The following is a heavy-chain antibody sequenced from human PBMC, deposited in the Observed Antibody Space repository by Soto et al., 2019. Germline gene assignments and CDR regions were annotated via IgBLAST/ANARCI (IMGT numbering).Heavy chain of an antibody. J-gene: IGHJ4*02. CDR3: ARQRTSVVTQAYFDT. V-gene: IGHV4-31*03. CDR2: IYYSGST. Sequence: SETLSLTCTVSGGSISSGGYYWSWIRQHPGKGLEWIGYIYYSGSTYYNPSLKSRVTISVDTSKNQLSLKLRSVTAADTALYYCARQRTSVVTQAYFDTWGQGSLVTVSS. D-gene: IGHD2-21*02. CDR1: GGSISSGGYY.